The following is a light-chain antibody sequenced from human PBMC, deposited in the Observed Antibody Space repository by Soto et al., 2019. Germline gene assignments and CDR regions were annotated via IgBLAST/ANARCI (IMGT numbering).Light chain of an antibody. J-gene: IGLJ3*02. Sequence: QSVLTQPPSVSAAPGQKVTISCSGSSSNIGSNYVSWYQQVPGTAPKLLIYDNDKRPSGIPDRFSGSKSGTSATLDITGLQTGDEADYYCGTWYTSLSAGGVFGGGTKLTVL. CDR2: DND. CDR3: GTWYTSLSAGGV. V-gene: IGLV1-51*01. CDR1: SSNIGSNY.